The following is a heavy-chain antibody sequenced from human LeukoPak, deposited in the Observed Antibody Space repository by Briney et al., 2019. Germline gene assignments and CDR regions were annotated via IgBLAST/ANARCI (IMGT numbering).Heavy chain of an antibody. CDR1: GGSMSSSSHY. J-gene: IGHJ4*02. CDR2: IYYSGST. V-gene: IGHV4-39*01. D-gene: IGHD4-11*01. Sequence: SETLSLTCTVSGGSMSSSSHYWGWIRQSPGKGLEWIGSIYYSGSTYYNPSLKSRVTISVDTSKNQFSLELRSVTAADTAIYYCARLYDYSNSLDYWGQGTLVTVSS. CDR3: ARLYDYSNSLDY.